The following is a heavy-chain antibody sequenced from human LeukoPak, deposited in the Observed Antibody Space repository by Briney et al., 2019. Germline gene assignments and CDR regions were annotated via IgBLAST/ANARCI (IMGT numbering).Heavy chain of an antibody. D-gene: IGHD5-18*01. Sequence: GGSLRLACAASGFTFDDYGMSWVRQSRGKGVEWVFDFYWSGYRIVYADSVKGIFTISRENHRNSLYPQMNRQSAEHAALFFCAREAGYSYKFYFVYWGQGTLVTVSS. CDR2: FYWSGYRI. J-gene: IGHJ4*02. V-gene: IGHV3-20*04. CDR1: GFTFDDYG. CDR3: AREAGYSYKFYFVY.